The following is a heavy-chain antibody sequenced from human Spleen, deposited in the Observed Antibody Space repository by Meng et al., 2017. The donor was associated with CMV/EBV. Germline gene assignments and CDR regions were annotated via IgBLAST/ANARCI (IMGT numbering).Heavy chain of an antibody. D-gene: IGHD4-17*01. CDR1: GFTFSSYS. CDR3: ARDYGDYEVYYYYAMDV. V-gene: IGHV3-48*02. CDR2: ISSSSSTI. Sequence: GESLKISCAASGFTFSSYSMNWVRQAPGKGLEWVSYISSSSSTIYYADSLKGRFTISRDNAKNSLSLQMNSLRDEDTAVYYCARDYGDYEVYYYYAMDVWGQGTTVTVSS. J-gene: IGHJ6*02.